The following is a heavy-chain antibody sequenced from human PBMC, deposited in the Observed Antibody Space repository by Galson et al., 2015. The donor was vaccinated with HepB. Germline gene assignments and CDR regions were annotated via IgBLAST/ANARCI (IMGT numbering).Heavy chain of an antibody. CDR3: ARGIHDSSGYYLPGAFDI. J-gene: IGHJ3*02. CDR1: GFTVSSNY. CDR2: IYSGGST. V-gene: IGHV3-66*01. D-gene: IGHD3-22*01. Sequence: SLRLSCAASGFTVSSNYMSWVRQAPGKGLEWVSVIYSGGSTYYADSVKGRFTISRDNSKNTLYLQMNSLRAEDTAVYYCARGIHDSSGYYLPGAFDIWGQGTMVTVSS.